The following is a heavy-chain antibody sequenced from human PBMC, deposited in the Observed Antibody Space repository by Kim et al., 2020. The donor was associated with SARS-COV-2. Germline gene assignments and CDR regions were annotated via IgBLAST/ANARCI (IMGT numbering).Heavy chain of an antibody. CDR3: ARGIRLPDN. V-gene: IGHV3-23*01. CDR2: T. J-gene: IGHJ4*02. D-gene: IGHD5-12*01. Sequence: TPYADSVKGRFTISRDNSRDTLYLQMSSLRAEDTAVYYCARGIRLPDNWGQGTLVIVSS.